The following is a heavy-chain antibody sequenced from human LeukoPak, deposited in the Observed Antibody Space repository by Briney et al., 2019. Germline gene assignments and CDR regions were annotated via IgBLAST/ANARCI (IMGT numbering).Heavy chain of an antibody. CDR1: GFTFSSYG. CDR3: AKLVGEGFDY. Sequence: GGSLRLTCAASGFTFSSYGMHWVRQAPGKGLEWVAVISYDGSNKYYADSVKGRFTISRDNSKNTLYLQMNSLRAEDTAVYYCAKLVGEGFDYWGQGTLVTVSS. V-gene: IGHV3-30*18. J-gene: IGHJ4*02. D-gene: IGHD3-10*01. CDR2: ISYDGSNK.